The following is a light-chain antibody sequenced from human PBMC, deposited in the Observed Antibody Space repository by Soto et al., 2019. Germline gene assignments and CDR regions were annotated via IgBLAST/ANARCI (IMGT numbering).Light chain of an antibody. V-gene: IGKV1-39*01. J-gene: IGKJ4*01. CDR2: GAS. Sequence: DIQMTQSPSSLSASVGDRVTITCRASQSMSKYLNWYQQKPGKAPKLLMYGASNLQRGVPSRFSGSVSGTDFTLTISSLQPEDFAIYYCQQSYSTPRTFGGGTKVEIK. CDR1: QSMSKY. CDR3: QQSYSTPRT.